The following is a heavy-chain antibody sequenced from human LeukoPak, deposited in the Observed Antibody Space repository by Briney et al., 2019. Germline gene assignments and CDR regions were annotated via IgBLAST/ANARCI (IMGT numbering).Heavy chain of an antibody. CDR3: ARHEYSGSYYGLSWFDP. CDR2: IYYSGSS. D-gene: IGHD1-26*01. CDR1: SGSISSSGYD. J-gene: IGHJ5*02. Sequence: SSETLSLTCTVSSGSISSSGYDWGWISQTPGKGLEWITSIYYSGSSYYNPSLKSRVTISVDTSKNQLSLKLSSLTPAVMAVHYCARHEYSGSYYGLSWFDPWGQGTLVTVSS. V-gene: IGHV4-39*01.